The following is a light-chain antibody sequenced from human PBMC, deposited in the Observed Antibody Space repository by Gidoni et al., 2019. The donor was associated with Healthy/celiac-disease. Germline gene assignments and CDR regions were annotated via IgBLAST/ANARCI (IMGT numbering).Light chain of an antibody. Sequence: QSVLTQPPSASGTPGQGVTISCSGSSSNIGSNYVYWYQQLPGTAPKLLIYRNNQPPPGVPDRFSGSKSGTSASLAISGLRSEDEADYYCAAWDDSLSGVVFGGGTKLTVL. CDR1: SSNIGSNY. J-gene: IGLJ2*01. CDR2: RNN. CDR3: AAWDDSLSGVV. V-gene: IGLV1-47*01.